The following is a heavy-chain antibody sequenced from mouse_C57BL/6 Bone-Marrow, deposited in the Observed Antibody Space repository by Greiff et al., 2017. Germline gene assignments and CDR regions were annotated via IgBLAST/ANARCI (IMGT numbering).Heavy chain of an antibody. J-gene: IGHJ2*01. CDR3: ALITTVGFDY. CDR2: IHPNSGST. CDR1: GYTFTSYW. D-gene: IGHD1-1*01. Sequence: VQLQQPGAELVKPGASVQLSCKASGYTFTSYWMHWVKQRPGQGLEWIGMIHPNSGSTNYNEKFKSKATLTVDKSSSTAYMQISSLTSEDSAFYYCALITTVGFDYWGQGTTLTVSS. V-gene: IGHV1-64*01.